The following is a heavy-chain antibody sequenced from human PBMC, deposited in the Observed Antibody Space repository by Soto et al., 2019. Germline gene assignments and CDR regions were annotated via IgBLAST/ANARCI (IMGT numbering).Heavy chain of an antibody. CDR3: ARDHLILPAHDFFYGSDV. Sequence: GGSLRLSCEVSGFIFSMYSMSWVRQTPGKGLEWVAKIPQDGVDGHYADAVKGRFTISRDNGKDSLYLQMNNLRAEDTAVYYCARDHLILPAHDFFYGSDVWGRGATVTVSS. D-gene: IGHD2-21*02. V-gene: IGHV3-7*03. J-gene: IGHJ6*02. CDR1: GFIFSMYS. CDR2: IPQDGVDG.